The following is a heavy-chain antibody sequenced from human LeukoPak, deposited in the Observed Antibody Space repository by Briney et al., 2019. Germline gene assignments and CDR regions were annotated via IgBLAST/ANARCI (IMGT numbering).Heavy chain of an antibody. CDR3: ARVGRGDHTWGSYSFNY. J-gene: IGHJ4*02. CDR2: ISYTGST. V-gene: IGHV4-59*01. D-gene: IGHD3-16*01. CDR1: SDPINNYK. Sequence: SETLSLTCTVSSDPINNYKWSWIRQPPGKGLEWIGYISYTGSTKYNPSLKSRDTRSVYTSNNQFSLKLSSVTTADTAVYYCARVGRGDHTWGSYSFNYWGQRPLVTVSS.